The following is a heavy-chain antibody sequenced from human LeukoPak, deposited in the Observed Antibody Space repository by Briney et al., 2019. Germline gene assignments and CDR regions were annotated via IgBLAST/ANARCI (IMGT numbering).Heavy chain of an antibody. CDR1: GFTFSSYA. CDR3: ARASSSGWYGDYFDY. Sequence: GGSLRLSCAASGFTFSSYAMHWVRQAPGKGLEWVAVISYDGSNKYYADSVKGRFTISRDNSKNTLYLQMNSLRAEDTAVYYCARASSSGWYGDYFDYWGQGTLVTVSS. D-gene: IGHD6-19*01. V-gene: IGHV3-30-3*01. CDR2: ISYDGSNK. J-gene: IGHJ4*02.